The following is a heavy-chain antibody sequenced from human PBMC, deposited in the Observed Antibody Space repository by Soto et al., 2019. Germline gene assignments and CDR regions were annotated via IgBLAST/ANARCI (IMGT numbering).Heavy chain of an antibody. CDR2: ISGSGGST. J-gene: IGHJ5*02. D-gene: IGHD3-10*01. CDR3: AKDIRGICGSGPGWCDT. CDR1: GFTFSSYA. Sequence: GGSLRRCCAASGFTFSSYALSWVLQAPGKGLEWVSAISGSGGSTYYADSVKGRFTISRDNSKNTLYLQMNSLRAEDTAVYYCAKDIRGICGSGPGWCDTRGKGTLVTVSS. V-gene: IGHV3-23*01.